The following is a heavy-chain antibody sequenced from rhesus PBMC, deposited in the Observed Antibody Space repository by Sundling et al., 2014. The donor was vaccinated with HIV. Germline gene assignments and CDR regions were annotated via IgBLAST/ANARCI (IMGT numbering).Heavy chain of an antibody. Sequence: QLQLQESGPGLVKPSETLSVTCAVSGGSISDGYGWSWIRQPPGKGLEWIGEINGNSGSTYYNPSLRSRVTVSKDTSKTQFSLKMSSVTAADTAFYYCAIGLDYGSRWGLDSWGQGVVVTVSS. CDR1: GGSISDGYG. CDR2: INGNSGST. V-gene: IGHV4-76*01. CDR3: AIGLDYGSRWGLDS. J-gene: IGHJ6*01. D-gene: IGHD4-4*01.